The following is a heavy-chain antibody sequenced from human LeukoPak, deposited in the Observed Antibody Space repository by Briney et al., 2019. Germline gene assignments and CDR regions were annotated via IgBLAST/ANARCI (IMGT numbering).Heavy chain of an antibody. J-gene: IGHJ6*03. CDR1: GGTFSSYA. V-gene: IGHV1-2*02. Sequence: ASVKVSCKASGGTFSSYAISWVRQAPGQGLEWMGWINPNSGGTNYAQKFQGRVTMTRDTSISTAYMELSRLRSDDTAVYYCASRSSIAARPHYYYYMDVWGKGTTVTVSS. CDR3: ASRSSIAARPHYYYYMDV. D-gene: IGHD6-6*01. CDR2: INPNSGGT.